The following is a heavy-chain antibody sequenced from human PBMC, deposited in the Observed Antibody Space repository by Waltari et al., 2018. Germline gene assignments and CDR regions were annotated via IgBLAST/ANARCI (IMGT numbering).Heavy chain of an antibody. D-gene: IGHD3-16*01. V-gene: IGHV3-53*01. CDR2: ISRDGT. CDR1: GFTVSTVQ. Sequence: EVQLVEYGGGLIQPGGSLRLSCAASGFTVSTVQLNWVSQAPGKGLEWVSVISRDGTHYADSVKGRFTISRYNSKNTVYLQMNTLRAEDTALYYCARDVTGYYYFDLWGRGTLVTVSS. J-gene: IGHJ2*01. CDR3: ARDVTGYYYFDL.